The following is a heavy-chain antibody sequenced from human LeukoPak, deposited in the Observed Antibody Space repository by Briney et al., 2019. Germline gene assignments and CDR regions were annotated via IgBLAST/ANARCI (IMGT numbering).Heavy chain of an antibody. CDR2: IIPIFGTA. CDR1: GGTFSSYA. D-gene: IGHD4-23*01. Sequence: KVSCKASGGTFSSYAISWVRQAPGQGLEWMGGIIPIFGTANYAQKFQGRVTITADESTSTAYMELSSLRSEDTAVYYCARDPLSYGGNSDAFDIWGQGTMVTVSS. V-gene: IGHV1-69*01. J-gene: IGHJ3*02. CDR3: ARDPLSYGGNSDAFDI.